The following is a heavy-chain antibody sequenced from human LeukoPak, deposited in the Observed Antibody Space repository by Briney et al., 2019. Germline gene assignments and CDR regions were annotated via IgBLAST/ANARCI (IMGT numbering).Heavy chain of an antibody. CDR1: GGSISSYY. Sequence: PSETLSLTCTVSGGSISSYYWSWIRQPAGKGLEWIGRIYTSGSTNYNPSLKSRVTMSVDTSKNQFSLKLCSVTAADTAVYYCARDWYSSSWYAGGDAFDIWGQGTMVTVSS. CDR2: IYTSGST. V-gene: IGHV4-4*07. D-gene: IGHD6-13*01. CDR3: ARDWYSSSWYAGGDAFDI. J-gene: IGHJ3*02.